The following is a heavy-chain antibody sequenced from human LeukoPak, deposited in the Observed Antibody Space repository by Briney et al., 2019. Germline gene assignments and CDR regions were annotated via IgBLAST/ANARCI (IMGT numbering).Heavy chain of an antibody. Sequence: ASVKVSCKASGYTFTGYYMHWVRQAPGHGLEWMGWINPNSGGTNYAQKCQGRVTMTRDTSISTAYMELRSLRSDDTAVYYCARGRGWSYYYYYMDVWGKGTTVTVSS. CDR2: INPNSGGT. J-gene: IGHJ6*03. D-gene: IGHD6-19*01. CDR1: GYTFTGYY. CDR3: ARGRGWSYYYYYMDV. V-gene: IGHV1-2*02.